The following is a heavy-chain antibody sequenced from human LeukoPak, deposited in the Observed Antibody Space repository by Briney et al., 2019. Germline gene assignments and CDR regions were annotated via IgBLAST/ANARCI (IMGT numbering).Heavy chain of an antibody. CDR1: GYTFTGYY. CDR3: ARGLAVRSYGPWAMTYYFDY. Sequence: ASVKVSCKASGYTFTGYYMHWVRQAPGQGLEWMGWINPNSGGTNYAQKFQGRVTMTRDTSISTAYMELSRLRSDDTAVYYCARGLAVRSYGPWAMTYYFDYWGQGTLVTVSS. D-gene: IGHD1-26*01. V-gene: IGHV1-2*02. CDR2: INPNSGGT. J-gene: IGHJ4*02.